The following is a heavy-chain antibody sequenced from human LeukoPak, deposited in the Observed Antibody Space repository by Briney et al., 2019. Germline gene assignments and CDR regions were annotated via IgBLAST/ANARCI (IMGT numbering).Heavy chain of an antibody. CDR3: ARGYSYGINWFDP. CDR2: ISYDGSNK. V-gene: IGHV3-30-3*01. D-gene: IGHD5-18*01. Sequence: GMSLRLSCVASRFTFENYAMHWVRQAPGKGLEWVAVISYDGSNKYYADSVKGRFTISRDNSKNTLYLQMNSLRAEDTAVYYCARGYSYGINWFDPWGQGTLVTVSS. J-gene: IGHJ5*02. CDR1: RFTFENYA.